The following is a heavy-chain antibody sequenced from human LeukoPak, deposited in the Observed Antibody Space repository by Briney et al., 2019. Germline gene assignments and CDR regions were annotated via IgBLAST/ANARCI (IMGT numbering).Heavy chain of an antibody. D-gene: IGHD6-13*01. V-gene: IGHV4-34*01. CDR2: INHSGST. J-gene: IGHJ1*01. CDR1: GGSFSGYY. CDR3: ARLYSSSWWEYFQH. Sequence: RPSETLSLTCAVYGGSFSGYYWSWIRQPPGKGLEWIGEINHSGSTNYNPSLKSRVTISVDTSKNQFSLKLSSVTAADTAVYYCARLYSSSWWEYFQHWGQGTLVTVSS.